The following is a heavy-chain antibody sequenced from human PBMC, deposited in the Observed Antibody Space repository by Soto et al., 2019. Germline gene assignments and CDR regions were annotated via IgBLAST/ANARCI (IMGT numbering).Heavy chain of an antibody. Sequence: SETLSLTCTVSGGSISSSSYYWGWIRQPPGKGLEWIGSIYYSGSTYYNPSLKSRVTISVDTSKNQFSLKLSSVTAADTAVYYCARHIAAQHDYWGQGTLVTVSS. D-gene: IGHD6-13*01. J-gene: IGHJ4*02. CDR1: GGSISSSSYY. CDR3: ARHIAAQHDY. CDR2: IYYSGST. V-gene: IGHV4-39*01.